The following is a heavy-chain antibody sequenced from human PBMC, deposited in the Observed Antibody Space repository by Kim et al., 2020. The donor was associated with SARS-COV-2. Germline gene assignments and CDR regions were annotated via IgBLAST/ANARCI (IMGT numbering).Heavy chain of an antibody. Sequence: GGSLRLSCAASGFTFSSYGMHWVRQAPGKGLEWVAVISYDGSNKYYADSVKGRFTISRDNSKNTLYLQMNSLRAEDTAVYYCAKPRGCGSTSCYPEYYFDYWGQGTLVTVSS. V-gene: IGHV3-30*18. CDR1: GFTFSSYG. CDR2: ISYDGSNK. CDR3: AKPRGCGSTSCYPEYYFDY. D-gene: IGHD2-2*01. J-gene: IGHJ4*02.